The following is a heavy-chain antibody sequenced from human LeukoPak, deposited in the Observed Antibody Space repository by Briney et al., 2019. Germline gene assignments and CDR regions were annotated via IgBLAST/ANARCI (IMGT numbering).Heavy chain of an antibody. Sequence: GESLKISCQGSGYNFTNYWIGWVRQMPGKGLEWMGIIYPGDSDTRYSPSFQGQVTISADKSIRAAYLQWSSLKASDTAMYYCARVFCSSISCCADFDYWGQGTLVTVSS. D-gene: IGHD2-2*01. CDR3: ARVFCSSISCCADFDY. CDR1: GYNFTNYW. CDR2: IYPGDSDT. V-gene: IGHV5-51*01. J-gene: IGHJ4*02.